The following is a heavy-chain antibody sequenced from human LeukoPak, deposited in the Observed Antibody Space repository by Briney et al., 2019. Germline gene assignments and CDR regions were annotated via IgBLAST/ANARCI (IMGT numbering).Heavy chain of an antibody. V-gene: IGHV3-21*01. CDR3: VRGLSGSYSY. D-gene: IGHD3-10*01. CDR2: ISNSGDNI. J-gene: IGHJ4*02. Sequence: GGSLRLSCAASGFTFSTYSMNWVRQAPGKGLEWVSYISNSGDNIYYGDSVKGRFTISRDNAKDSLYLQMNSLRAEDTAVYYCVRGLSGSYSYWGQGTLVTVSS. CDR1: GFTFSTYS.